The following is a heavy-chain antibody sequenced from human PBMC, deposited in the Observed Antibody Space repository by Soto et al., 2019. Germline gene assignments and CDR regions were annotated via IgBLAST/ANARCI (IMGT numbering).Heavy chain of an antibody. J-gene: IGHJ4*02. CDR2: SSTYNDDT. Sequence: QVQLVQSGGEVRKPGASVKLSCKTSGYTFTTYGVGWVRQAPGQGLEWLGWSSTYNDDTNYAQKLQGRVTMTTDTSTSTAYMELRSLTSDDTAMYDCARVGYGSSFTDFWGQGTLVTVSS. CDR1: GYTFTTYG. D-gene: IGHD3-22*01. CDR3: ARVGYGSSFTDF. V-gene: IGHV1-18*01.